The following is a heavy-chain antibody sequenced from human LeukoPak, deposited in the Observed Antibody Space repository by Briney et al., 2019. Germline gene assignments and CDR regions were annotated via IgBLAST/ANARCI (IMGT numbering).Heavy chain of an antibody. J-gene: IGHJ4*02. D-gene: IGHD3-22*01. V-gene: IGHV2-5*02. CDR2: FYWDDDK. Sequence: SGPTLAKPTQPLTLTCTFSGFSLSTSGVAVGWIRHPPEKALEWLALFYWDDDKRYSPSLKSRLTITKDTSKNQVVLTMTNMDPVDTATYYCAPLKGDIVVDSHWGQGTLVTVSS. CDR3: APLKGDIVVDSH. CDR1: GFSLSTSGVA.